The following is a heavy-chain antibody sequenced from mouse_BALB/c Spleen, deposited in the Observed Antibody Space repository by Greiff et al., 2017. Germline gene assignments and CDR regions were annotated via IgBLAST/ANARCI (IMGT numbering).Heavy chain of an antibody. CDR2: INTSTGYT. CDR3: ARYGNYEDWFAY. CDR1: GYTFTSYW. D-gene: IGHD2-1*01. V-gene: IGHV1-7*01. J-gene: IGHJ3*01. Sequence: QVQLQQSGAELAKPGASVKMSCTASGYTFTSYWMHWVKQRPGQGLEWIANINTSTGYTEYNQKFKDKGTLTADKSSNTAYMQLSSLTSEDSAVYYCARYGNYEDWFAYWGQGTLVTVSA.